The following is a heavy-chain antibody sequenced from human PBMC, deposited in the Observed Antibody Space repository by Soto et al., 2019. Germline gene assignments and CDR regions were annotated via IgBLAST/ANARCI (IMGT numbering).Heavy chain of an antibody. CDR2: FDPEDGET. Sequence: ASVKVSCKVSGYTLTELSMHWVRQAPGKGLEWMGGFDPEDGETIHAQKFQGRVTMTEDTSTDAAYMELSSLRSEDTAVYYCATELRLGREYYYGMDVWGQGTTVTVSS. V-gene: IGHV1-24*01. CDR3: ATELRLGREYYYGMDV. D-gene: IGHD3-10*01. J-gene: IGHJ6*02. CDR1: GYTLTELS.